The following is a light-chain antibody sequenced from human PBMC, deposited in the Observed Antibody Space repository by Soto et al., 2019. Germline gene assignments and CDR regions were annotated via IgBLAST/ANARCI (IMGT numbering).Light chain of an antibody. V-gene: IGKV3-20*01. CDR2: GAS. CDR3: QQYGSSPGT. J-gene: IGKJ1*01. Sequence: EIVLPQSPGTLSLSPGERSPLSGRASQSVSSSYLAWYQQKPGQANRLLIYGASSRATGIPDRFSGSGSGTDFTLTISRLEPEDFAVYYCQQYGSSPGTFGKGTKVDIK. CDR1: QSVSSSY.